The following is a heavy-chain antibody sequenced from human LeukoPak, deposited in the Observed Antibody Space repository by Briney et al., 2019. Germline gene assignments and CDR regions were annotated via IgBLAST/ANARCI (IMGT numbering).Heavy chain of an antibody. V-gene: IGHV1-18*01. CDR1: GYTFTSYG. D-gene: IGHD3-10*01. CDR2: ISAYNGNT. CDR3: ARSVGRAVRGVITMIDY. J-gene: IGHJ4*02. Sequence: GASVKVSCKASGYTFTSYGISWVRQAPGQGLEWMGWISAYNGNTNYAQKLQGRVTMTTDTSTSTAYMELRSLRSDDTAVYYCARSVGRAVRGVITMIDYWGQGTLVTVSS.